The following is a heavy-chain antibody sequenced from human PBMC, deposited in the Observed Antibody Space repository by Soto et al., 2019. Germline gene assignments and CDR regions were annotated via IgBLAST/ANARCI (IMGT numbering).Heavy chain of an antibody. Sequence: QVQLVESGGGVVQPGRSLRLSCAASGFTFSTDDMHWVRQAPGKGLDWVALISSHGNNKYYANSVKGRFTISRHTSKNTGDLQMNTERVEATAVYYCAKEGCSASSCSTLYFYYGMHVWGQGVTVTVSS. D-gene: IGHD2-15*01. CDR1: GFTFSTDD. J-gene: IGHJ6*02. CDR2: ISSHGNNK. CDR3: AKEGCSASSCSTLYFYYGMHV. V-gene: IGHV3-30*18.